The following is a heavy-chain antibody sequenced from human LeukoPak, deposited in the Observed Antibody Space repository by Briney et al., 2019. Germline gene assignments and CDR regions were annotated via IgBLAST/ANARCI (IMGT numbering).Heavy chain of an antibody. CDR1: GFIFSSYW. Sequence: PGGSLRLSCAASGFIFSSYWMHWVRQAPGKGLVWVSRIYSDGNTTSYADSAKGRFTISRDNAKNTLDLQMNSLRAEDTAVYYCARHATGTWHFDYWGRGTLVTVSS. D-gene: IGHD1-14*01. J-gene: IGHJ4*02. CDR2: IYSDGNTT. CDR3: ARHATGTWHFDY. V-gene: IGHV3-74*01.